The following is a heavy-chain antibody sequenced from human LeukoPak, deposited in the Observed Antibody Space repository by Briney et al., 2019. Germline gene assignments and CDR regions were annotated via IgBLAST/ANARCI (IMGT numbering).Heavy chain of an antibody. CDR3: AQDRTVGASYWYFDL. J-gene: IGHJ2*01. CDR1: GVTLSTYA. D-gene: IGHD1-26*01. Sequence: GGSLRLSCAASGVTLSTYAMSWARQAPGKGLEWVSGISSSGSGDNTYYADSVKGRFTISRDSSKNTLFLHMNTLRAEDTAIYYCAQDRTVGASYWYFDLWGRGTLVTVSS. CDR2: ISSSGSGDNT. V-gene: IGHV3-23*01.